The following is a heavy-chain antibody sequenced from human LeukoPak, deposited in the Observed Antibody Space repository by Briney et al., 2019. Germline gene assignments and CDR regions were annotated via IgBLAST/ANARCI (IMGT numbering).Heavy chain of an antibody. D-gene: IGHD3-16*01. Sequence: ASVKVSCKASGYTFTSYDINWVRQATGQGLEWMGWMNPNSGNTGCAQKFQGRVTMTRNTSISTAYMELSSLRSEDTAVYYCARAPSDPWGYYYYYYGMDVWGQGTLVTVSS. CDR1: GYTFTSYD. CDR3: ARAPSDPWGYYYYYYGMDV. J-gene: IGHJ6*02. V-gene: IGHV1-8*01. CDR2: MNPNSGNT.